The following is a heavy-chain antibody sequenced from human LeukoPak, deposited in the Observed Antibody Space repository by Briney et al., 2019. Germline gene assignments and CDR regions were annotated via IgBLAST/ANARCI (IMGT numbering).Heavy chain of an antibody. D-gene: IGHD3-10*01. CDR3: SQAPGRGGDYFDY. CDR2: IYHNGST. J-gene: IGHJ4*02. Sequence: SETLSLTCTVSGYSISSGYYWGWIRQPPGKGLEWIGSIYHNGSTYYNPSLKSRVTISVDTSKNQFSLKLRSVTAADTAVYYGSQAPGRGGDYFDYWGQGTLVTVSS. V-gene: IGHV4-38-2*02. CDR1: GYSISSGYY.